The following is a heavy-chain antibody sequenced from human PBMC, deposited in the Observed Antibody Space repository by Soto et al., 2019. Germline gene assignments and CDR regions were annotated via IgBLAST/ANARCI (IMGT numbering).Heavy chain of an antibody. V-gene: IGHV3-23*01. CDR2: ISGSGGST. Sequence: GGSLRLSCAASGFTFSSYAMSWVRQAPGKGLEWVSAISGSGGSTYYADSVKGRFTISRDNSKNKLYLQMNSLRAEDTAVYYCAKEEGSLGSSSHFDYWGQGTLVTVSS. CDR3: AKEEGSLGSSSHFDY. D-gene: IGHD3-10*01. CDR1: GFTFSSYA. J-gene: IGHJ4*02.